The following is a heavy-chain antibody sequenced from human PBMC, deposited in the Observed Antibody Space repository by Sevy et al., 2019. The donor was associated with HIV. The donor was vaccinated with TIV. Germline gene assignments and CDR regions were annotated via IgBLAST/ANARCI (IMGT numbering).Heavy chain of an antibody. CDR3: AKPYDSSGYYYDY. CDR1: GFTFSSYG. J-gene: IGHJ4*02. Sequence: GGSLRLSCAASGFTFSSYGMHWVRQAPGKGLEWVAVIWYDGSNKYYADSVKGRFTISRDNSKNTLYLQMNSLRAEDMAVYYCAKPYDSSGYYYDYWGQGTLVTVSS. V-gene: IGHV3-33*06. D-gene: IGHD3-22*01. CDR2: IWYDGSNK.